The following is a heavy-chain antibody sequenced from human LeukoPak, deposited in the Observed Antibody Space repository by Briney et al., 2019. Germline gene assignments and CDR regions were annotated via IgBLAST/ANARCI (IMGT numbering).Heavy chain of an antibody. D-gene: IGHD6-19*01. CDR2: IYHSGST. V-gene: IGHV4-38-2*02. Sequence: SETLSLTCTVSGYSISSGYYWGWIRQPPGKGLEWIGSIYHSGSTYYNPSLKSRVTISVDTSKNQFSLKLSSVTAADTAVYYCARMLRQWLIGGFGYWGQGTLVTVSS. CDR3: ARMLRQWLIGGFGY. CDR1: GYSISSGYY. J-gene: IGHJ4*02.